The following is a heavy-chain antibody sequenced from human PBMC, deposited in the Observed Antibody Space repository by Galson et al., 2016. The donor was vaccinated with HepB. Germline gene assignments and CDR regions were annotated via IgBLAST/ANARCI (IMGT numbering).Heavy chain of an antibody. CDR1: GFTFSVFA. V-gene: IGHV3-69-1*01. CDR2: ITRIDNV. J-gene: IGHJ5*02. CDR3: VREIYFSGEPDP. Sequence: SLRLSCAASGFTFSVFAMSWVRQAPGKGLEWVSSITRIDNVYYADSVRGRFTISRDNAKNSVFLQMSSLRADDTAVYYCVREIYFSGEPDPWGQGTLVIVSS. D-gene: IGHD3-10*01.